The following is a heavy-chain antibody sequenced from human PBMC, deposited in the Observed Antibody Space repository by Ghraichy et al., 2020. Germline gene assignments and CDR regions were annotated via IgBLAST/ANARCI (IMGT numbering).Heavy chain of an antibody. V-gene: IGHV3-7*03. CDR1: GFTFSSYW. Sequence: GGSLRLSCAASGFTFSSYWMSWVRQAPGKGLEWVANIKQDGSEKYYVDSVKGRFTISRDNAKNSLYLQMNSLRAEDTAVYYCARSIAAADPFGHYYYYMDVWGKGTTVTVSS. D-gene: IGHD6-13*01. CDR2: IKQDGSEK. CDR3: ARSIAAADPFGHYYYYMDV. J-gene: IGHJ6*03.